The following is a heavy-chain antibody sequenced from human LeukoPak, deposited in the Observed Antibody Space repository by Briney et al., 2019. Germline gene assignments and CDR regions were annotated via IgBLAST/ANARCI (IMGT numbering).Heavy chain of an antibody. CDR2: ISAYSGHT. CDR1: DYTFTNYG. D-gene: IGHD3-22*01. CDR3: ARGRYYYDSSGYYRGRYYFDY. J-gene: IGHJ4*02. V-gene: IGHV1-18*01. Sequence: ASVKVSCKTSDYTFTNYGISWVRQAPGQGLEWMGWISAYSGHTNYAQRLQGRVTMTTDTSTSTAYMELRSLRSDDTAVYYCARGRYYYDSSGYYRGRYYFDYWGQGTLVTVSS.